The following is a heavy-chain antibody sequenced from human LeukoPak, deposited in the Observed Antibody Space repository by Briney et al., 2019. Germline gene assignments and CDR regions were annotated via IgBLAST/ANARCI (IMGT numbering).Heavy chain of an antibody. CDR2: ISNDGSST. D-gene: IGHD6-13*01. Sequence: GGSLILSCAASGITFRNYWMHWVRQAPGKGLVWVSRISNDGSSTTYAESVRGRFTISRDNSKNTLYLQMNSLRAEDTAVYYCAKDPRKSRGIAAAGTENDWFDPWGQGTLVTVSS. V-gene: IGHV3-74*01. CDR3: AKDPRKSRGIAAAGTENDWFDP. CDR1: GITFRNYW. J-gene: IGHJ5*02.